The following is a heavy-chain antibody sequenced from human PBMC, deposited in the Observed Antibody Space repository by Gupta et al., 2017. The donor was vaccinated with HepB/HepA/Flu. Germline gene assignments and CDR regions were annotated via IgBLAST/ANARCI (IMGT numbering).Heavy chain of an antibody. CDR2: IKHSGST. V-gene: IGHV4-34*01. J-gene: IGHJ4*02. D-gene: IGHD3-3*01. CDR3: ARVGTSDFWSGDPAHYFEY. Sequence: VQLQQRAAGLLKPSETLSLTCALYGGSISGYYWSRLRQPPGKGLEWIGEIKHSGSTNYNPSLKSRVTISVDTSKNQISLKLNSLTAAETAVYYGARVGTSDFWSGDPAHYFEYWGQGTLVTVSS. CDR1: GGSISGYY.